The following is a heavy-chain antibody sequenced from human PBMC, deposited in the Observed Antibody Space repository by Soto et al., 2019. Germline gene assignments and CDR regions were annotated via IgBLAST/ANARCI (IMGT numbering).Heavy chain of an antibody. V-gene: IGHV3-30*04. CDR2: ISYDGSNK. D-gene: IGHD3-22*01. CDR3: VRDYYNGSGSFDI. J-gene: IGHJ3*02. Sequence: QVQLVESGGGVVQPGRSLRLSCAASEFTFSSFAMHWVRQAPGKGLEWVARISYDGSNKDSADSVKGRFTISRDNSRNTLYLQMNSLGAEDTAVYYCVRDYYNGSGSFDIWGQGTMVTVSS. CDR1: EFTFSSFA.